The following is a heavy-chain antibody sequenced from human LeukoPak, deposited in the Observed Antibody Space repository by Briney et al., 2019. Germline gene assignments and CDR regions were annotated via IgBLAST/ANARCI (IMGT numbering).Heavy chain of an antibody. D-gene: IGHD5-12*01. CDR3: ARGGAGGYNYFDY. V-gene: IGHV3-48*04. CDR1: GFTFSSYN. CDR2: ISSSTSII. J-gene: IGHJ4*02. Sequence: GGSLRLSCAASGFTFSSYNMNWVRQAPGKGLEWVSYISSSTSIIFYADSVKGRFTISRDNARNSLNLQMNSLRVEDTAVYYCARGGAGGYNYFDYWGQGILVTVSS.